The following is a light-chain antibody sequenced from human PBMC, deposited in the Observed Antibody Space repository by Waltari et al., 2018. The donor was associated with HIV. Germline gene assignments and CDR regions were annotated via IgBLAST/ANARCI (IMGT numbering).Light chain of an antibody. J-gene: IGLJ2*01. Sequence: QSVLTQPPSVSGAPGQRVLISCTGSSPNIGAREHVHWYQQLPGAVPKVLIYGNTNRPSGVPDRFSGSKSGASASLAIAGLQTDDEADYYCQSYDNSLNAVVFGGGTRLTVL. CDR3: QSYDNSLNAVV. CDR1: SPNIGAREH. CDR2: GNT. V-gene: IGLV1-40*01.